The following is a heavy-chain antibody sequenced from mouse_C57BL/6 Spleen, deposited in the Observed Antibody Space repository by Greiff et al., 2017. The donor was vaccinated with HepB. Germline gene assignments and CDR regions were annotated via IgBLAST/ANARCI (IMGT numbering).Heavy chain of an antibody. D-gene: IGHD2-4*01. Sequence: EVKLQESGGGLVQPGGSLKLSCAASGIDFSRYWMSWVRRAPGKGLEWIGEINPDSSTINYAPSLKDKFIISRDNAKNTLYLQMSKVRSEDTALYYCARGGLRRPFYAMDYWGQGTSVTVSS. V-gene: IGHV4-1*01. CDR3: ARGGLRRPFYAMDY. CDR2: INPDSSTI. CDR1: GIDFSRYW. J-gene: IGHJ4*01.